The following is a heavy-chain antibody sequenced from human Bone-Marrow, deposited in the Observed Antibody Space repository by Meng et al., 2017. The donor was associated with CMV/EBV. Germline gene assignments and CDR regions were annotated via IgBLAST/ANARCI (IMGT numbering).Heavy chain of an antibody. CDR1: GYTFTSYG. CDR2: INPNSGGT. CDR3: ARDRGPGGDFWSGYYSYYYYGMDV. D-gene: IGHD3-3*01. J-gene: IGHJ6*02. Sequence: ASVKVSCKASGYTFTSYGISWVRQAPGQGLEWMGWINPNSGGTNYAQKFQGRVTMTRDTSISTAYMELSRLRSDDTAVYYCARDRGPGGDFWSGYYSYYYYGMDVWGQGTTVTVSS. V-gene: IGHV1-2*02.